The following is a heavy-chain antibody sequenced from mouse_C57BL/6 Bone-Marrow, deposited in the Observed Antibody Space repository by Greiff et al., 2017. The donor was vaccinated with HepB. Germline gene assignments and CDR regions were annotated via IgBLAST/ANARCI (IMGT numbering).Heavy chain of an antibody. CDR2: ISNGGGST. J-gene: IGHJ2*01. Sequence: DVKLVESGGGLVQPGGSLKLSCAASGFTFSDYYMYWVRQTPEKRLEWVAYISNGGGSTYYPDTVKGRFTISRDNAKNTLYLQMSRLKSEDTAMYYCARHKHYSNWDYFDYWGQGTTLTVSS. CDR3: ARHKHYSNWDYFDY. D-gene: IGHD2-5*01. CDR1: GFTFSDYY. V-gene: IGHV5-12*01.